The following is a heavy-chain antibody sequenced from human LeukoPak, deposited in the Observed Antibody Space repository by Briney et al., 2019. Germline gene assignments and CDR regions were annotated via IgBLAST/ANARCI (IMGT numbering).Heavy chain of an antibody. J-gene: IGHJ1*01. D-gene: IGHD6-19*01. CDR3: ARAPPLERIGWYGEDEF. CDR1: GFTFSSYA. CDR2: ISGNGDKT. V-gene: IGHV3-64*01. Sequence: GGSLRLSCAASGFTFSSYAMHWVRQAPGKGPEYVAAISGNGDKTHYGSSVQGRFTVSRDNSKNTLYLQMGSLRTEDMAVYYCARAPPLERIGWYGEDEFRGQGTLVTVSA.